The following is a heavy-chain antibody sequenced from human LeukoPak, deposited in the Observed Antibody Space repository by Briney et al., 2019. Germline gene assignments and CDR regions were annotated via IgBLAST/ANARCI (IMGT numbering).Heavy chain of an antibody. CDR3: ARGRWFGESLPAHFEY. CDR1: GFTFSDYY. J-gene: IGHJ4*02. D-gene: IGHD3-10*01. CDR2: ISSSNNTI. V-gene: IGHV3-11*04. Sequence: PGGSLRLSCAASGFTFSDYYMSWIRQAPGKGLEWVSYISSSNNTIYYADSVKGRFTISRDNAKNSLYLQMNTLRADDTAVYYCARGRWFGESLPAHFEYWGQGTLVTVSS.